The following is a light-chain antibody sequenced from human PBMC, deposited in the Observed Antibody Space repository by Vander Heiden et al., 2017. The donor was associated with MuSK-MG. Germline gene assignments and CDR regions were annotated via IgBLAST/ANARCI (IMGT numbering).Light chain of an antibody. CDR3: YSADSSGDHVV. J-gene: IGLJ3*02. CDR1: VLPKKY. V-gene: IGLV3-10*01. CDR2: EDR. Sequence: SYDLTQPPSASVSRGQTARILCLGDVLPKKYTYWYQQKSGLAPLLVIYEDRKRPSEIPESFSGSASGTTATLTITGAQVEDEADYYCYSADSSGDHVVFGGGTKLTVL.